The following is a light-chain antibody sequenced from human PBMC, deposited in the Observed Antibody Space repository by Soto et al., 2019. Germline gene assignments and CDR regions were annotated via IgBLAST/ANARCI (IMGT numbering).Light chain of an antibody. J-gene: IGLJ3*02. CDR1: STNIGSNT. Sequence: QLVLTQPPSASGTPGQRVTISCSGSSTNIGSNTVNWYQQFPGTAPKLLIYSNNQRSSGVPDRFSGSKSGTSASLAISALQSEDEADYYCAAWDDNLNGGVFGGGTQLTVL. V-gene: IGLV1-44*01. CDR3: AAWDDNLNGGV. CDR2: SNN.